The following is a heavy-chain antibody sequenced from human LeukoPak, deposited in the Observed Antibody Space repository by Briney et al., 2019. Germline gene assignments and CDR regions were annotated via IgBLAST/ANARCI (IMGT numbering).Heavy chain of an antibody. D-gene: IGHD3-22*01. CDR1: GFTFSSYG. V-gene: IGHV3-30*02. J-gene: IGHJ3*02. CDR3: ARVSWYDSRANFAFDI. Sequence: GGSLRLSCAASGFTFSSYGMHWVRQAPGKGLEWVAFIRYDGSNKYYADSVKGRFTISRDNSKNTLYLQMNSLRAEDTAVYYCARVSWYDSRANFAFDIWGQGTMVTVSS. CDR2: IRYDGSNK.